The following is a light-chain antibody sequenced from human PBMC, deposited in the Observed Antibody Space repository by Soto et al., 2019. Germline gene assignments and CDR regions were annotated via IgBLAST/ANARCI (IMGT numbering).Light chain of an antibody. CDR3: QQYVTSLT. CDR1: QSVFSSY. CDR2: GAS. V-gene: IGKV3-20*01. Sequence: EIVLTQSPGTLSLSPGERATLSCRASQSVFSSYLAWYQQKHGQAPRLLIYGASTRATGIPDRFSGSGSGTDFTLTIDRLEPEDFAVYYCQQYVTSLTFGGGTKVEIK. J-gene: IGKJ4*01.